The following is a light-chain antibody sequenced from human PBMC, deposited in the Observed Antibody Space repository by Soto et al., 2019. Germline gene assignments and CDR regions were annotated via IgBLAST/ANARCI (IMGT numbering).Light chain of an antibody. Sequence: EIVLTQYPATRSLSPGERATLSWRTSQSVRSYLAWYQQKPGQAPRLLIYDASNRATGIPARFSGSGSGTVFTLTISSIDPEYFAVYYCQPRSDRITFGQGTRLEIK. CDR1: QSVRSY. V-gene: IGKV3-11*01. J-gene: IGKJ5*01. CDR3: QPRSDRIT. CDR2: DAS.